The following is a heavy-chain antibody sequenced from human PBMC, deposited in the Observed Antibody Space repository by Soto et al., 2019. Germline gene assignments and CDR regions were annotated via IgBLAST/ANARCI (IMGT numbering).Heavy chain of an antibody. CDR2: ILYDGSDK. D-gene: IGHD6-19*01. CDR3: ARDRNGCYFDY. CDR1: GFTFISLG. V-gene: IGHV3-30*03. J-gene: IGHJ4*02. Sequence: GGSLRLSYAASGFTFISLGRHWVRQAPGKGLEWVANILYDGSDKYYVDSVKGRFTISRDNSKNTLFLQMNSLRADDTAVYYCARDRNGCYFDYWGQGTLVTVSS.